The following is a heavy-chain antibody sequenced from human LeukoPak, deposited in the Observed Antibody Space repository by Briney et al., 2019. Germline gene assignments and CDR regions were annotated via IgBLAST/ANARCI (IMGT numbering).Heavy chain of an antibody. CDR3: ASGNYDFWSGTGI. CDR2: INPNSGGT. J-gene: IGHJ4*02. D-gene: IGHD3-3*01. V-gene: IGHV1-2*02. Sequence: GASVKVSCKASGYTFTGYYMHWVRQAPGQGLEWMGWINPNSGGTNYAQKFQGRVTMTTDTSTSTAYMELRSLRSDDTAVYYCASGNYDFWSGTGIWGQGTLVTVSS. CDR1: GYTFTGYY.